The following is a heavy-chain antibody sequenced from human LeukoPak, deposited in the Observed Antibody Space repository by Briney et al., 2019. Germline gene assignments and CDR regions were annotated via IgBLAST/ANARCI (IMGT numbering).Heavy chain of an antibody. Sequence: SETLSLTCTVSGGSISSYYWSWIRQPPGKGLEWIGYIYYSGSTNYNPSLKSRVTVSVDTSKNQFSLKLSSATAADTAVYYCASGGPWYNWFDPWGQGTLVTVSS. CDR2: IYYSGST. CDR3: ASGGPWYNWFDP. J-gene: IGHJ5*02. V-gene: IGHV4-59*01. CDR1: GGSISSYY. D-gene: IGHD1-26*01.